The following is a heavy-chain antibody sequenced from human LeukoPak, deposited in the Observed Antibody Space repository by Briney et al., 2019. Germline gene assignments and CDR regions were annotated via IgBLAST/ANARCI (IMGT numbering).Heavy chain of an antibody. CDR3: ARDPGLGYYGSGSLLGFDY. CDR2: IYYSGST. J-gene: IGHJ4*02. V-gene: IGHV4-59*01. CDR1: GGSISSYY. D-gene: IGHD3-10*01. Sequence: SETLSLTCTVSGGSISSYYWSWIRQPPGKGLEWIGYIYYSGSTNCNPSLKSRVTISVDTSKNQFSLKLSSVTAADTAVYYCARDPGLGYYGSGSLLGFDYWGQGTLVTVSS.